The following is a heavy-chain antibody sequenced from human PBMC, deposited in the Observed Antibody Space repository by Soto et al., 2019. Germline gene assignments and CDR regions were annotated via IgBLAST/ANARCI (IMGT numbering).Heavy chain of an antibody. V-gene: IGHV4-59*08. CDR1: GGSVSSYY. Sequence: ASETLSLTCTVSGGSVSSYYWNWIRQPPGKGLEWIGDIYYSGSTYYNPSLKSRVTISVDTSKNQFSLKLSSVTAADTAVYYCARTSKFDCWGQGTLVTVSS. CDR3: ARTSKFDC. J-gene: IGHJ4*02. CDR2: IYYSGST. D-gene: IGHD6-6*01.